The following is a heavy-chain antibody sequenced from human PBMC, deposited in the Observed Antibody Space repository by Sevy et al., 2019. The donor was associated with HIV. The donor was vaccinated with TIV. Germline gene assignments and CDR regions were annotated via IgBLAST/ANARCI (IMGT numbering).Heavy chain of an antibody. CDR2: ISWNSGSI. J-gene: IGHJ4*02. CDR1: GFTFDDYA. CDR3: AKDIGGVSGEIDY. Sequence: GGSLRLSCAASGFTFDDYAMHWVRQAPGKGLEWVSGISWNSGSIGYADSVKGRFTISRDNAKNSLYLQMNSLRAEDTALYYCAKDIGGVSGEIDYWGQGTLVTVSS. D-gene: IGHD3-3*01. V-gene: IGHV3-9*01.